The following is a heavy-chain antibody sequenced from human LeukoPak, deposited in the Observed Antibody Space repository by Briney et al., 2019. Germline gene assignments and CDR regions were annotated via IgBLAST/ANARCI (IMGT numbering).Heavy chain of an antibody. CDR2: IIPIFGTA. Sequence: SVKVSCKASGGTFSSYAISWVRQAPGQGLEWMGGIIPIFGTANYAQKFQGRVTITADESTSTAYVELSSLRSEDTAVYYCARDSSGWYGDYYYYMDVWGKGTAVTVSS. V-gene: IGHV1-69*13. J-gene: IGHJ6*03. D-gene: IGHD6-19*01. CDR3: ARDSSGWYGDYYYYMDV. CDR1: GGTFSSYA.